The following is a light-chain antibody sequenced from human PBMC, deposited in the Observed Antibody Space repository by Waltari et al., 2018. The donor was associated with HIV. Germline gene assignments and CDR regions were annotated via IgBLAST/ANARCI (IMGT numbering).Light chain of an antibody. CDR3: AAWDGSLNGHVV. CDR1: SSNIGSNT. CDR2: SNN. V-gene: IGLV1-44*01. Sequence: QSVLTQPPSASGTPGQRVPISCSGSSSNIGSNTVNWYQQLPGTAPKLLIYSNNHRPSGVPDRFSGSKSGTSASLAISGLQSEDEADYYCAAWDGSLNGHVVFGGGTKLTVL. J-gene: IGLJ2*01.